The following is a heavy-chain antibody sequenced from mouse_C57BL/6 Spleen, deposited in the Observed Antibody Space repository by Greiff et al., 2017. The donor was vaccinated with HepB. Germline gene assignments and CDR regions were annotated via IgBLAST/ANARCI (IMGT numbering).Heavy chain of an antibody. Sequence: ESGPGLVKPSQSLSLTCSVTGYSITSGYYWNWIRQFPGNKLEWMGYISYDGSNNYNPSLKNRISITRDTSKNQFFLKLNSVTTEDTATYYCAREGLLRYWGQGTTLTVSS. CDR3: AREGLLRY. CDR1: GYSITSGYY. D-gene: IGHD1-1*01. V-gene: IGHV3-6*01. J-gene: IGHJ2*01. CDR2: ISYDGSN.